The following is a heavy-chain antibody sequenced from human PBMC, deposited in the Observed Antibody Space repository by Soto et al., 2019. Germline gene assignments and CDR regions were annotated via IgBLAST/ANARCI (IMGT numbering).Heavy chain of an antibody. Sequence: GGSRRLSCAGSGFTFSNASLNWVRQAPGTGLEWVGRIKSKTDGGTTDYAAPVKGRFTISRDDSQNTLYLPMTSLKTEDTDVYYCTTLDSSTSLGYCGKGTMVTVYS. J-gene: IGHJ4*02. CDR1: GFTFSNAS. V-gene: IGHV3-15*07. D-gene: IGHD2-2*01. CDR2: IKSKTDGGTT. CDR3: TTLDSSTSLGY.